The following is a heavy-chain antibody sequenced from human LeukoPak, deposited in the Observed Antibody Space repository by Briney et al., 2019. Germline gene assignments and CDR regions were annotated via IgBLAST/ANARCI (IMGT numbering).Heavy chain of an antibody. D-gene: IGHD4-17*01. CDR1: GFTFSSYE. V-gene: IGHV3-48*03. Sequence: GGSLRLSCAASGFTFSSYEMNWVRQAPGKGLEWVSYISSSGSTIYYADSVKGRFTISRDNAKNSLYLQINSLRAEDTAVYYCARGRLRQGWFDPWGQGTLVTVSS. CDR2: ISSSGSTI. CDR3: ARGRLRQGWFDP. J-gene: IGHJ5*02.